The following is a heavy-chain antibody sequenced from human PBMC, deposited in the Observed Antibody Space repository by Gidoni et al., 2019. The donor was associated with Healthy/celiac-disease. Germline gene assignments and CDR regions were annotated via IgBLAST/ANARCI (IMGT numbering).Heavy chain of an antibody. Sequence: EVQLLESGGGLVQPGGSLRRSCAASGFTFSSYARSGVRQAPGKGLGWVSAISGSCGSTYYADSVKGRFPISRDNSKNTLYLQMNSLRAEDTAVYYCANLWRGAVAQDYWGQGTLVTVSS. J-gene: IGHJ4*02. CDR3: ANLWRGAVAQDY. CDR2: ISGSCGST. D-gene: IGHD6-19*01. CDR1: GFTFSSYA. V-gene: IGHV3-23*01.